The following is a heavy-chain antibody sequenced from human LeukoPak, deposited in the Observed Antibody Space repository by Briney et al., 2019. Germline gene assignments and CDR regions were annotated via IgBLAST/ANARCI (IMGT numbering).Heavy chain of an antibody. Sequence: GASVKVSCTASGYTFTGYYMHWVRQAPGQGLEWMGWINPNSGGTNYAQKFQGRVTMTRDTSISTAYMELSRLRSDDTAVYYCARDYYDSSGYYPPAPDYWGQGTLVTVSS. CDR1: GYTFTGYY. CDR3: ARDYYDSSGYYPPAPDY. CDR2: INPNSGGT. D-gene: IGHD3-22*01. V-gene: IGHV1-2*02. J-gene: IGHJ4*02.